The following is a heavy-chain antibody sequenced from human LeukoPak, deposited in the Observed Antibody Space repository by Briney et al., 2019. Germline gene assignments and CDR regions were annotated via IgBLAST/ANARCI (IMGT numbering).Heavy chain of an antibody. CDR3: ARLYYDILTGTAEYFDL. V-gene: IGHV3-21*01. J-gene: IGHJ2*01. Sequence: PGGSLRLSCAAAGFTFSSYSMNWVRQAPGKGLEWVSSISSSSSYIYYADSVKGRFTISRDNAKNSLYLQMNSLRAEDTAVYYCARLYYDILTGTAEYFDLWGRGTLVTVSS. D-gene: IGHD3-9*01. CDR2: ISSSSSYI. CDR1: GFTFSSYS.